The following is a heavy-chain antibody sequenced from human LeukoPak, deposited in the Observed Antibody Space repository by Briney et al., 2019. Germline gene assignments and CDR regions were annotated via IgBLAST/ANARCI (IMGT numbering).Heavy chain of an antibody. D-gene: IGHD1-1*01. CDR2: IRSKAYGGTT. CDR3: TRVRYSKYCFDY. CDR1: GFTFGDYA. V-gene: IGHV3-49*04. Sequence: GGSLRLSCTASGFTFGDYAMSWVRQAPGKGLEWVGFIRSKAYGGTTQYAASVKGRFTISRDDSKSIAYLQMNSLKTEDTAVYYCTRVRYSKYCFDYWGQGALVTVSS. J-gene: IGHJ4*02.